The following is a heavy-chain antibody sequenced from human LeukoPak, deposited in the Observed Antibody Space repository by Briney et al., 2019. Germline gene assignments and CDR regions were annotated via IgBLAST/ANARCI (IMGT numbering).Heavy chain of an antibody. D-gene: IGHD3-22*01. V-gene: IGHV1-46*01. CDR1: GYTFRTYY. CDR3: ARGRVSDGTSGYSYYFDY. CDR2: INPSGGAT. Sequence: ASVKVSCKASGYTFRTYYVHWVRQARGQGLEWVGIINPSGGATNYAWKFQGRVTMTRDTSTSTVFLELSSLKSEDTAMYYCARGRVSDGTSGYSYYFDYWGQGTLVTVSP. J-gene: IGHJ4*02.